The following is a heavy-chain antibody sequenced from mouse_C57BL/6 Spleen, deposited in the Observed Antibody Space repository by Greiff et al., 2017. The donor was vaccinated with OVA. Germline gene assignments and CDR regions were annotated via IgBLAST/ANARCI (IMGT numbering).Heavy chain of an antibody. D-gene: IGHD2-3*01. CDR3: ARDDGYYVRFAY. V-gene: IGHV1-54*01. CDR2: INPGSGDT. Sequence: VQLQQSGAELVRPGTSVKVSCKASGYAFTNYLIEWVKQRPGQGLEWIGVINPGSGDTNYNEKFKGKATLTADKSSSTAYMQLSSLTSEDSAVYFCARDDGYYVRFAYWGQGTLVTVSA. J-gene: IGHJ3*01. CDR1: GYAFTNYL.